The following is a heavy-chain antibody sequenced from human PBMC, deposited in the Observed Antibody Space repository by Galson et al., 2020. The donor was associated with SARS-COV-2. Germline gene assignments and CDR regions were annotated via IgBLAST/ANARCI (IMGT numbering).Heavy chain of an antibody. CDR3: VRASSWYYFDY. D-gene: IGHD2-2*01. V-gene: IGHV1-8*02. CDR2: MNPKNGDT. J-gene: IGHJ4*02. CDR1: GFAFRDYD. Sequence: ASVKVSCRTSGFAFRDYDIHWVRQATGQGHEWMGRMNPKNGDTDYAQKFHGRIILTRDTSTGTAYMDVSSLRSDDTAVYYCVRASSWYYFDYWGQGTQVTVSS.